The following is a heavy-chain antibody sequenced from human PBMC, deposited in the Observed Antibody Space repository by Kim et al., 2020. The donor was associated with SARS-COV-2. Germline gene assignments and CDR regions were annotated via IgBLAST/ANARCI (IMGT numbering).Heavy chain of an antibody. CDR1: GFTFSSYG. CDR2: ISYDGSNK. V-gene: IGHV3-30*18. Sequence: GGSLRLSCAASGFTFSSYGMHWVRQAPGKGLEWVAVISYDGSNKYYADSVKGRFTISRDNSKNTLYLQMNSLRAEDTAVYYCAKDTGSYDFWSGYSDYWGQGTLVTVSS. CDR3: AKDTGSYDFWSGYSDY. J-gene: IGHJ4*02. D-gene: IGHD3-3*01.